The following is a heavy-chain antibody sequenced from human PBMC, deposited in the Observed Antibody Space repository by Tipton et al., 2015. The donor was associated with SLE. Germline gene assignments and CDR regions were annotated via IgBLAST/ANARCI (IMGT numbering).Heavy chain of an antibody. Sequence: QLVQSGPEVKKPGASVKVSCKASGYTFTSYAMHWVRQAPGQRLEWMGWINAGNGNTKYSQKFQGRVTITRDTSASTAYMELSSLRSEDTAVYYCARVSGIAVAGLGYWGQGTLVTVSS. CDR1: GYTFTSYA. D-gene: IGHD6-19*01. CDR3: ARVSGIAVAGLGY. CDR2: INAGNGNT. J-gene: IGHJ4*02. V-gene: IGHV1-3*01.